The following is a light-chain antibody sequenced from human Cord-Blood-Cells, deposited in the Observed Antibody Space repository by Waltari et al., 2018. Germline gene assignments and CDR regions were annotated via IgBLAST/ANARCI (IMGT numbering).Light chain of an antibody. V-gene: IGKV1-5*03. Sequence: DIQMPQSPSTLSVSVGDRVTITCRASQSISSWLAWCQQKPGKAPKLLIYKASSLESGVPSRFSGSGSGTEFTLTISSLQPDDFATYYCQQYNSYSQTFGQGTKLEIK. CDR1: QSISSW. J-gene: IGKJ2*01. CDR3: QQYNSYSQT. CDR2: KAS.